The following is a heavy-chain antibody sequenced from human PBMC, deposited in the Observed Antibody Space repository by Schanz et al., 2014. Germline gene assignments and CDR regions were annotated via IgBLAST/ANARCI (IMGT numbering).Heavy chain of an antibody. V-gene: IGHV3-66*01. CDR2: IYPDGST. Sequence: EVQLVESGGGLIQPGGSLRLSCAASGFTVDSNYMSWVRQAPGKGLEWVSIIYPDGSTNYGDSMKGRFTVSRDEWKNTLYLQMNSLRGEDSAVYYCARPSGSYFWAFDIWGRGTLVTVSS. J-gene: IGHJ2*01. D-gene: IGHD3-10*01. CDR1: GFTVDSNY. CDR3: ARPSGSYFWAFDI.